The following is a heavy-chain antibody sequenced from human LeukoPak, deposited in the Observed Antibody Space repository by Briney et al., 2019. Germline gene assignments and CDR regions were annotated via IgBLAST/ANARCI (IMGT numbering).Heavy chain of an antibody. CDR3: ARGPYITMIVVAPRIFDY. CDR1: GGSFSGYY. V-gene: IGHV4-34*01. CDR2: INHSGST. J-gene: IGHJ4*02. Sequence: SETLSLTCAVYGGSFSGYYWSWIRQPPGKGLEWIGEINHSGSTNYNPSLKSRVTISVDTSKNQFSLKLSSVTAADTAVYYCARGPYITMIVVAPRIFDYWGQGTLVTVSS. D-gene: IGHD3-22*01.